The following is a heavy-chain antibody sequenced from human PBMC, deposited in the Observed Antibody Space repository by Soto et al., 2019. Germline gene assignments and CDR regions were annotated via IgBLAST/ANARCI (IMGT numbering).Heavy chain of an antibody. CDR3: ARGRITMIRGGYFDY. CDR1: GGSFSGYY. D-gene: IGHD3-10*01. Sequence: QVQLQQWGAGLLKPSETLSLTCAVFGGSFSGYYWTWLRQTPGKGLEWIGEITHSGSPTYNPPLESRVSISIDTTENQFSLKLTSVTAADTSVYYCARGRITMIRGGYFDYWGQGTLVTGSS. V-gene: IGHV4-34*01. CDR2: ITHSGSP. J-gene: IGHJ4*02.